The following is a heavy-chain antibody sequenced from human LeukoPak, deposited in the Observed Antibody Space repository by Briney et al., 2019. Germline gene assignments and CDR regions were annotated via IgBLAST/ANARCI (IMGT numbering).Heavy chain of an antibody. D-gene: IGHD1-20*01. Sequence: ASETLSLTCTVSGGSISIYYWSWIRQPPGKGLEWIGYIYYSGSTNYHPSVKSRVTISVDTSKNQFSLKLSSVTAADTAVYYCARGVGNWNRDYWGQGTLVTVSS. CDR2: IYYSGST. J-gene: IGHJ4*02. CDR1: GGSISIYY. V-gene: IGHV4-59*01. CDR3: ARGVGNWNRDY.